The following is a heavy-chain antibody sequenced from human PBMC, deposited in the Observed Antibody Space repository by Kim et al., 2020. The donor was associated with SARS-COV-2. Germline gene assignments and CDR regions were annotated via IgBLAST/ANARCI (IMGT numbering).Heavy chain of an antibody. D-gene: IGHD3-3*02. Sequence: GGSMRLSCSASGFTFSGSAIHWVRQASGKGLEWVGRIRSKGNSNETAYAASVKGRITISRDDSKYTAYLQMNSLKTEDTADYYSTNVPGTTLAFWEAVD. CDR2: IRSKGNSNET. V-gene: IGHV3-73*01. J-gene: IGHJ3*02. CDR3: TNVPGTTLAFWEAVD. CDR1: GFTFSGSA.